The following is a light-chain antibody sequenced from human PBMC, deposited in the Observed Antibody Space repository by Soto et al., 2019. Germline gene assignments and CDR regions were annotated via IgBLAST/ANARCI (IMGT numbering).Light chain of an antibody. CDR3: QQYNNWSLT. Sequence: EIVMTQSPATLSVSPGERATLSCRASQSISSNLAWYQQKPGQAPRLLIYGASTRATGIPATFSGSGSGTEFTLTISSLQSEDFAVYYYQQYNNWSLTFGPGTKVDIK. CDR1: QSISSN. V-gene: IGKV3-15*01. CDR2: GAS. J-gene: IGKJ3*01.